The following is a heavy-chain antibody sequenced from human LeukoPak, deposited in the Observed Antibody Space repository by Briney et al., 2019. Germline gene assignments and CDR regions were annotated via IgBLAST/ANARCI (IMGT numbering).Heavy chain of an antibody. D-gene: IGHD3-22*01. Sequence: GGSLRLSCAASGFTFSSYWMSWVRQAPGKGLEWVANIKQDGSEKYYVDSVKGRFTISRDNAKNSLYLQMNSLRAEDTAVYYCAREGFYYDSSYGTYYFDYWGQGTLVTVSS. V-gene: IGHV3-7*01. J-gene: IGHJ4*02. CDR1: GFTFSSYW. CDR3: AREGFYYDSSYGTYYFDY. CDR2: IKQDGSEK.